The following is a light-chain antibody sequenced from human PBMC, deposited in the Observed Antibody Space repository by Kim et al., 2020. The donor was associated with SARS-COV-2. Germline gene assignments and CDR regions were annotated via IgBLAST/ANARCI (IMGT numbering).Light chain of an antibody. J-gene: IGKJ1*01. Sequence: EVILTQSPATLSVFPGETATLSCRASQGVSSNLAWYQQKPGQAPRLLFHSASLYSVPIRATGVPARFSASGSGTEFTLTISSLQSEDFAVYCCHQYDKWPRTFGQGTKVDIK. CDR1: QGVSSN. CDR2: SASLYSVP. V-gene: IGKV3-15*01. CDR3: HQYDKWPRT.